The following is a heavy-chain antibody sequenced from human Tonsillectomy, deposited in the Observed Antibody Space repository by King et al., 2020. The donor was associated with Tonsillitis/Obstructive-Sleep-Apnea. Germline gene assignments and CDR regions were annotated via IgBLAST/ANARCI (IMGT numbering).Heavy chain of an antibody. J-gene: IGHJ4*02. Sequence: VQLVESGGGVVQPGRSLRLSCAASGFTFSSYGMHWVRQAPGKGLEWVAVIWYDGSNKYYADSVKGRFIISRDNSKNTLYLQMNSLRAEDTAVYYCAGGPQGSCGSCYVNYWGQGTLVTVSS. CDR1: GFTFSSYG. CDR2: IWYDGSNK. CDR3: AGGPQGSCGSCYVNY. D-gene: IGHD2-15*01. V-gene: IGHV3-33*01.